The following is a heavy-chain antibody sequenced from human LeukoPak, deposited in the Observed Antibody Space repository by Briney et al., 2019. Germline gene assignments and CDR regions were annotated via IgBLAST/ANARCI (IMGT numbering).Heavy chain of an antibody. CDR1: GFTFSSYW. CDR2: INSDGSST. V-gene: IGHV3-74*01. CDR3: ARDHPRVAAAGTID. D-gene: IGHD6-13*01. Sequence: PGGSLRLSCAASGFTFSSYWMHWVRQAPGKGLVSVSRINSDGSSTSYADSVKGRFTISRDNAKNTLYLQMDSLRAEDTAVYYCARDHPRVAAAGTIDWGQGTLVTVSS. J-gene: IGHJ4*02.